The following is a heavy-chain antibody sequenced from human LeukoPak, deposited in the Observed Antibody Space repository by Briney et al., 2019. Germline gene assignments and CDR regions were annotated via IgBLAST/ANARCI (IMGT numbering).Heavy chain of an antibody. Sequence: GGSLRLSCAASGFTFSDYYMSWIRQAPGKGLEWVSYISSSSSYIYYADSVKGRLTISRDNAKNSLYLQMNSLRAEDTAVYYCARDGFWSGYYPFNYYYYYMDVWGKGTTVTVSS. D-gene: IGHD3-3*01. CDR2: ISSSSSYI. V-gene: IGHV3-11*06. J-gene: IGHJ6*03. CDR3: ARDGFWSGYYPFNYYYYYMDV. CDR1: GFTFSDYY.